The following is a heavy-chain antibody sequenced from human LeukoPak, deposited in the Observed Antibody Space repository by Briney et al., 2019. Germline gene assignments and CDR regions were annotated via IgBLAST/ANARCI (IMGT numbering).Heavy chain of an antibody. D-gene: IGHD3-22*01. J-gene: IGHJ4*02. V-gene: IGHV3-7*01. Sequence: GGSLRLSCVASGFTSNTYWMSWVRQAPGKGLEWVAIIKQDGSEKYYVDSVKGRFTISRDNAKNSVYLQMNSLRAEDTAMYYCARWYDYDSKGYSYYFDYWGQGTLVTVSS. CDR1: GFTSNTYW. CDR2: IKQDGSEK. CDR3: ARWYDYDSKGYSYYFDY.